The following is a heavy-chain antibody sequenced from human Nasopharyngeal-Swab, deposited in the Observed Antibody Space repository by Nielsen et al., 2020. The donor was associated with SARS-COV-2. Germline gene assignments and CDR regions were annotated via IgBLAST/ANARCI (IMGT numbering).Heavy chain of an antibody. CDR1: GITFSRYW. CDR3: ARESSAADY. D-gene: IGHD6-13*01. J-gene: IGHJ1*01. Sequence: GESLKISCAASGITFSRYWMSWVRQAPGKGLEWVANIKQDGSEKYYVDSVKGRFTISRDNSKNSIYLQMDRLRVEDTAVYYCARESSAADYWGQGTLVTVSS. V-gene: IGHV3-7*01. CDR2: IKQDGSEK.